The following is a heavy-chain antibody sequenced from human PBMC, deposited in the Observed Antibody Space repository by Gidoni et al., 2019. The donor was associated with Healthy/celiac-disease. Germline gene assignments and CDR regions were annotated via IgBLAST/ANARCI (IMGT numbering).Heavy chain of an antibody. V-gene: IGHV3-21*01. Sequence: EVQLVESGGGMVKPGGSLRLSCAASGSPFSSYSMNWVRQAPGKGLEWVSSISSSSSYIYYADSVKGRFTISRDNAKNSLYLQMNSLRAEDTAVYYCARDRIAAAGPPYYGMDVWGQGTTVTVSS. D-gene: IGHD6-13*01. CDR3: ARDRIAAAGPPYYGMDV. J-gene: IGHJ6*02. CDR2: ISSSSSYI. CDR1: GSPFSSYS.